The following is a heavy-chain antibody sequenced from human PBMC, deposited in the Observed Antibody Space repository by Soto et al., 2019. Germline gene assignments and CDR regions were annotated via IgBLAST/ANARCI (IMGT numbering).Heavy chain of an antibody. CDR3: XXXXXXXXXXXYFQH. J-gene: IGHJ1*01. V-gene: IGHV3-66*01. CDR1: GFTVSSNY. Sequence: EVQLVESGGGLVQPGGSLRLSCAASGFTVSSNYMNWVRQAPGKGLEWVSVIYSGGSTYYADSVKGRFTISRDNSKNTXXXXXXXXXXXXXXXXXXXXXXXXXXXXXYFQHWGQGTLVTVSS. CDR2: IYSGGST.